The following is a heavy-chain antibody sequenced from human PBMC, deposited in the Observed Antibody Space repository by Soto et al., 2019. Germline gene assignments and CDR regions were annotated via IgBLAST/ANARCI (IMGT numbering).Heavy chain of an antibody. J-gene: IGHJ4*02. CDR1: GFSLSSYA. Sequence: GGSLRLSCAASGFSLSSYAMSWVRQPPGKGLEWVSVVGGSGGSTYYADSVKGRFTISRDNSKNTLHLQMNSLRAEDTAVYYCAKVREVVVITTPFYFDYWGQGTLVTVSS. CDR3: AKVREVVVITTPFYFDY. D-gene: IGHD3-22*01. CDR2: VGGSGGST. V-gene: IGHV3-23*01.